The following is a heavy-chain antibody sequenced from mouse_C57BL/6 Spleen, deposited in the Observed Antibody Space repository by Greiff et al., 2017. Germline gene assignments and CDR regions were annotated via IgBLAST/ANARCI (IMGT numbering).Heavy chain of an antibody. V-gene: IGHV1-55*01. CDR2: IYPGSGST. D-gene: IGHD6-1*01. J-gene: IGHJ2*01. Sequence: QVQLQQPGAELVKPGASVKMSCKASGYTFTSYWITWVKQRPGQGLEWLGDIYPGSGSTNYNEKFKSKATLTVATASSTAYMQLSSLTSEDSAVYYCARLYSLFDYWGQGTTLTVSS. CDR1: GYTFTSYW. CDR3: ARLYSLFDY.